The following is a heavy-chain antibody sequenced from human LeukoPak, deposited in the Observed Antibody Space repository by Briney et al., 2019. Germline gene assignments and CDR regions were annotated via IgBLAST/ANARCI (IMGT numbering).Heavy chain of an antibody. CDR1: GFTFSSYA. CDR2: IGSSGGST. CDR3: AKGSDSSGYYYATDY. D-gene: IGHD3-22*01. Sequence: SGGSLRLSCAASGFTFSSYAMSWVRQAPGKGLEWVSSIGSSGGSTYYADPVKGRFTISRDNSKNTLYLQMNSLRAEDTAIYYCAKGSDSSGYYYATDYWGQGTLVTVSS. V-gene: IGHV3-23*01. J-gene: IGHJ4*02.